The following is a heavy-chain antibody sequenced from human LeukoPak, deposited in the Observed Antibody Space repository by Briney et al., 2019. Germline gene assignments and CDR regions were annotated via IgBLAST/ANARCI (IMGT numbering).Heavy chain of an antibody. CDR1: GGSISSYY. Sequence: PSETLSLTCTVSGGSISSYYWSWIRQPPGKELEWIGYISNSGSTNYNPSLKSRVTMSVDTSKNQFSLKLSSVTAADTAVYYCARVRQGGYYSYDMDVWGQGTTVTVSS. D-gene: IGHD3-10*01. J-gene: IGHJ6*02. V-gene: IGHV4-59*01. CDR3: ARVRQGGYYSYDMDV. CDR2: ISNSGST.